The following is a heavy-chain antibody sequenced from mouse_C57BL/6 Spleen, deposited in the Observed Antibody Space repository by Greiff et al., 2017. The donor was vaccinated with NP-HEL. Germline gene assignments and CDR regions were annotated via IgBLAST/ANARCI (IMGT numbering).Heavy chain of an antibody. Sequence: VKLVESGAELVRPGASVKLSCKASGYTFTDYYINWVKQRPGQGLEGIARIYPGSGNTYYNEKFKGKATLTAEKSSITAYMQLSSLTSEDSAVYFCARGDGYYLRDYYAMDYWGQGTSVTVSS. D-gene: IGHD2-3*01. J-gene: IGHJ4*01. CDR1: GYTFTDYY. CDR2: IYPGSGNT. CDR3: ARGDGYYLRDYYAMDY. V-gene: IGHV1-76*01.